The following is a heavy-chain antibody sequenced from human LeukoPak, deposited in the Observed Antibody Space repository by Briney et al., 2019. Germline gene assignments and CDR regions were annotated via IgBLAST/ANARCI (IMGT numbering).Heavy chain of an antibody. V-gene: IGHV4-31*03. CDR3: ASGGNWYFDL. CDR2: IYYSGST. J-gene: IGHJ2*01. CDR1: GGSFSSGGYY. Sequence: SQTLSLTCTVSGGSFSSGGYYWSWLRQHPGKGLEWIGYIYYSGSTYYNPSLKSRVTISVDTSKNQFSLKLSSVTAADTAVYYCASGGNWYFDLWGRGTLVTVSS. D-gene: IGHD1-26*01.